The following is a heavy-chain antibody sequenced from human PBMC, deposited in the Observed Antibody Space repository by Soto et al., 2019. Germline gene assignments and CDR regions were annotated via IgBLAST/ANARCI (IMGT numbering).Heavy chain of an antibody. J-gene: IGHJ6*02. CDR3: AREGLMVRGVIIRYYGMDV. Sequence: PSETLSLTCTVSGGSISSGDYYWSWIRQPPGKGLEWIGYIYYSGSTNYNPSLKSRVTISVDTSKNQFSLKLSSVTAADTAVYYCAREGLMVRGVIIRYYGMDVWGQGTTVTVSS. CDR2: IYYSGST. V-gene: IGHV4-61*08. D-gene: IGHD3-10*01. CDR1: GGSISSGDYY.